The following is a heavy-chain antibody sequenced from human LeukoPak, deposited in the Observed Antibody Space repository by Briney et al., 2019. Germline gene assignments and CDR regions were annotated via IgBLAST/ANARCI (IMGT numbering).Heavy chain of an antibody. Sequence: SETLSLTCTVSGGSISSSSYYWGWIRQPPGKGLEWIGSIYYSGSTYYNPSLKSRVTISVDTSKNQFSLKLSSVTAADTAVYYCASGYYYDSSGYYSFDYWGQGTLVTVSS. CDR1: GGSISSSSYY. V-gene: IGHV4-39*07. J-gene: IGHJ4*02. D-gene: IGHD3-22*01. CDR3: ASGYYYDSSGYYSFDY. CDR2: IYYSGST.